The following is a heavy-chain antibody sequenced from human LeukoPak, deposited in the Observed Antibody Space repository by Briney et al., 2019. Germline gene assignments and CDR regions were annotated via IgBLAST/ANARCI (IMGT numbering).Heavy chain of an antibody. CDR2: FYPSGST. Sequence: SETLSLTCTVSGDSISGSNYFWGWIRQPPGKGLEWIGNFYPSGSTYYNPSLKSRVTIAEDTSKNQFSLRLSSVTAADTAVYYCARVGSGVNLYYFDYWGQGTLVTVSS. CDR3: ARVGSGVNLYYFDY. CDR1: GDSISGSNYF. V-gene: IGHV4-39*07. D-gene: IGHD4-23*01. J-gene: IGHJ4*02.